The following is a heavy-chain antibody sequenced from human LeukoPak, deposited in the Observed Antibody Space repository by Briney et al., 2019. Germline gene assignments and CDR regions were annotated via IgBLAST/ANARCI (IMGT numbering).Heavy chain of an antibody. CDR2: ISSSGGST. Sequence: GGPLRLSCAASGFTFSSCAMSWVRQAPGKGLEWVSAISSSGGSTYYAGSVKGRFTISRDNSKNTLYLQMNSLRAEDTAVYYCAKGTYSSSPRDYWGQGTLVTVSS. D-gene: IGHD6-6*01. J-gene: IGHJ4*02. V-gene: IGHV3-23*01. CDR1: GFTFSSCA. CDR3: AKGTYSSSPRDY.